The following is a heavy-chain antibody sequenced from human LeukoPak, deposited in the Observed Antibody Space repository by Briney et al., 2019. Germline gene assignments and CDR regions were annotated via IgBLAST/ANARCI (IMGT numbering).Heavy chain of an antibody. CDR3: ARGRAGWLARPYYFDY. CDR2: MNPNSGNT. Sequence: ASVKVSCKASGYTFTSYDTNWVRQATGQGLEWMGWMNPNSGNTGYAQKFQGRVTMTRNTSISTAYMELSSLRSEDTAVYYCARGRAGWLARPYYFDYWGQGTLVTVSS. J-gene: IGHJ4*02. V-gene: IGHV1-8*01. D-gene: IGHD5-12*01. CDR1: GYTFTSYD.